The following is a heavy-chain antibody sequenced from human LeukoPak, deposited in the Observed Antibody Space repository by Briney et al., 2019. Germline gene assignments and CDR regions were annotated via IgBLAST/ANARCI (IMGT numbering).Heavy chain of an antibody. V-gene: IGHV1-2*02. CDR2: INPNSGGT. CDR1: GYTFTGYY. CDR3: ARDSSVASSGCFFD. D-gene: IGHD3-22*01. J-gene: IGHJ4*02. Sequence: SVKVSCKASGYTFTGYYMHWVRQAPGQGLEWMGWINPNSGGTNYAQKFQGRVTMTRDTSISTAYMELSRLRSDDTAVYYCARDSSVASSGCFFDWGQGTLVTVSS.